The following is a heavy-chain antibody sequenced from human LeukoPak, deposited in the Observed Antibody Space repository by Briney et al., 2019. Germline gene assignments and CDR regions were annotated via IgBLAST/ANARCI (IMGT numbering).Heavy chain of an antibody. V-gene: IGHV4-38-2*02. CDR2: IYSSGNT. Sequence: TSETLSLTCTVSGYSISSGYYWGWIRQPPGKRLEWVGSIYSSGNTYYNPTLKSRVTISVDTSKNQFSLNLTSVTAADAAVYYCARDLGYSGFDWAPWGQGTLVTVSS. J-gene: IGHJ5*02. CDR1: GYSISSGYY. D-gene: IGHD5-12*01. CDR3: ARDLGYSGFDWAP.